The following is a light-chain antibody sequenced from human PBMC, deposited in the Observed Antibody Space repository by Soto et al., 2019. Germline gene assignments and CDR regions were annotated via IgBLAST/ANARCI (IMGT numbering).Light chain of an antibody. Sequence: DIQMTQSPASLSASVEDRVIITCRASQSISNHLNWYQQKPGKAPKLLIFAASSLQSGVPSRFSGSRSGPDFTLTVSSLQPEDFATYYCQQYDNLPIIFGQGTRLGL. CDR2: AAS. V-gene: IGKV1-39*01. CDR1: QSISNH. J-gene: IGKJ5*01. CDR3: QQYDNLPII.